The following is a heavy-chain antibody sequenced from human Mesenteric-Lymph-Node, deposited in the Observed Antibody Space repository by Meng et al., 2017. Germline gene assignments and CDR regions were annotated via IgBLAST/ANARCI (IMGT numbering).Heavy chain of an antibody. D-gene: IGHD4-23*01. CDR1: GDIVSSNSAA. V-gene: IGHV6-1*01. CDR3: ARGINGGCGD. CDR2: TYYRSKWYH. Sequence: QVQLPQSVPGMVNASPTPSLTCAISGDIVSSNSAAWTWIRQSPSRGLEWLGRTYYRSKWYHEYAVSVKSRITISPDTPKNQFSLQLNSMTPEDTAVYYCARGINGGCGDWGQGTLVTVSS. J-gene: IGHJ4*02.